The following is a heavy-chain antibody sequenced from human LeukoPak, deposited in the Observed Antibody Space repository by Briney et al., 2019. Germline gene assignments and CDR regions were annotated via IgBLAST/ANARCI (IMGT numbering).Heavy chain of an antibody. CDR1: GGSISSGDYY. CDR2: IYYSGST. V-gene: IGHV4-30-4*01. D-gene: IGHD2-21*02. CDR3: ASGTVVTAIHFDY. J-gene: IGHJ4*02. Sequence: PSQILSLTCTVSGGSISSGDYYWSWIRQPPGKGLEWIGYIYYSGSTYYNPSLKSRVTISVDTSKNQFSLKLSSVTAADTAVYYCASGTVVTAIHFDYWGQGTLVTVSS.